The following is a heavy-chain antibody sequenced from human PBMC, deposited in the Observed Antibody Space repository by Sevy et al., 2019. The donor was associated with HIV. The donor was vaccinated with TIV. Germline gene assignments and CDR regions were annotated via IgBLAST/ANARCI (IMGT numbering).Heavy chain of an antibody. V-gene: IGHV1-69*13. D-gene: IGHD3-3*01. CDR2: IIPIFGTA. Sequence: SVKVSCKASGGTFSSYAISWVRQAPGQGLEWMGGIIPIFGTANYAQKFQGRVTITADESTSTAYMELSSLRSEDTAVYYCASSPYYDFWSGMGSYYGMDVWGQGTTVTVSS. J-gene: IGHJ6*02. CDR3: ASSPYYDFWSGMGSYYGMDV. CDR1: GGTFSSYA.